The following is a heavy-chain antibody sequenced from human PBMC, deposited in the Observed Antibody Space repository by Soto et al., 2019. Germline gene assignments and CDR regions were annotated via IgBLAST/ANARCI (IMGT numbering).Heavy chain of an antibody. D-gene: IGHD5-12*01. CDR2: INPSGGST. Sequence: QVQLVQSGAEVKKPGAPVKVSCKASGYTFTSYYMHWVRQAPGQGLEWMGIINPSGGSTSYAQKFQGRVTMTRDTSTSTGEMELSSRGSEDTAVYYGARELRLQEVATMMRYYYYGMDVWGQGTTVTVSS. V-gene: IGHV1-46*01. CDR1: GYTFTSYY. J-gene: IGHJ6*02. CDR3: ARELRLQEVATMMRYYYYGMDV.